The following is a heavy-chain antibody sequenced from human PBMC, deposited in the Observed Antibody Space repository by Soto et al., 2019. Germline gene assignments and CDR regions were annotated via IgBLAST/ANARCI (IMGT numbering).Heavy chain of an antibody. Sequence: GESLKISCKGSGYSFTSYWISWVRQMPGKGLEWMGRIDPSDSYTNYSPSFKGHVTISADKSISTAYLQWSSLKASDTAMYYCARHGPLSSMTNYFDSWGQGAMVTVSS. J-gene: IGHJ4*02. CDR2: IDPSDSYT. CDR1: GYSFTSYW. CDR3: ARHGPLSSMTNYFDS. V-gene: IGHV5-10-1*01.